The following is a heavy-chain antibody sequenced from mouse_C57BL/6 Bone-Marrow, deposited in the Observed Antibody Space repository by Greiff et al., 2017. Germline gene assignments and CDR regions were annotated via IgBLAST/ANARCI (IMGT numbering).Heavy chain of an antibody. D-gene: IGHD2-4*01. Sequence: QVQLQQPGAELVKPGASVKVSCKASGYTFTSYWMHWVKQRPGQGLEWIGRIHPSDSDTNYNQKFKGKATLTVDKSSSTAYMQLSSLTSEDSAVYYCAIEGIRMIPYWYYDVWGTGTTVTVSS. CDR1: GYTFTSYW. CDR3: AIEGIRMIPYWYYDV. J-gene: IGHJ1*03. V-gene: IGHV1-74*01. CDR2: IHPSDSDT.